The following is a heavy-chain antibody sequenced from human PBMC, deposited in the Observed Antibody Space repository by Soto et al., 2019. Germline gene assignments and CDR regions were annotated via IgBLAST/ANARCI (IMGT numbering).Heavy chain of an antibody. V-gene: IGHV1-46*01. CDR1: GYTFSSYY. D-gene: IGHD3-10*01. Sequence: ASVKVSCKATGYTFSSYYIHWVRQAPGQGLEWMGIINPSGGITNYAQRFQGRVTMTRDTSTRTVYMELSSLRSEDTSVYYCARGGPRQFVIYGMDVCGQGHTVTACS. J-gene: IGHJ6*02. CDR3: ARGGPRQFVIYGMDV. CDR2: INPSGGIT.